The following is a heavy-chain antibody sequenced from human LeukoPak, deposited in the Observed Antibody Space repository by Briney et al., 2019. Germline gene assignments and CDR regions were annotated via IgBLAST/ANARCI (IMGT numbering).Heavy chain of an antibody. J-gene: IGHJ4*02. CDR2: ISGSSIYI. D-gene: IGHD3-22*01. CDR1: GFTFSSYS. V-gene: IGHV3-21*01. CDR3: ARALYDSSGYYFDY. Sequence: GGSLRLSCAASGFTFSSYSMNWVRQAPGKGLEWVSSISGSSIYINYADSVRGRFTISSDNAKNSLYLQMNSLRAGDTAVYYCARALYDSSGYYFDYWGQGTLVTVSS.